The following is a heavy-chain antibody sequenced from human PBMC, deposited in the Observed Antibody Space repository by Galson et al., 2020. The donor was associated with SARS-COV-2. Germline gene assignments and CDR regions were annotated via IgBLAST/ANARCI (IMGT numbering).Heavy chain of an antibody. J-gene: IGHJ3*02. Sequence: SVKVSCKASGGTFSSYAISWVRQAPGQGLEWMGGIIPIFGTANYAQKFQGRVTITADESTSTAYMELSSLRSEDTAVYYCARDDSGSYLGGAFDIWGQGTMVTVSS. D-gene: IGHD1-26*01. CDR3: ARDDSGSYLGGAFDI. CDR2: IIPIFGTA. CDR1: GGTFSSYA. V-gene: IGHV1-69*13.